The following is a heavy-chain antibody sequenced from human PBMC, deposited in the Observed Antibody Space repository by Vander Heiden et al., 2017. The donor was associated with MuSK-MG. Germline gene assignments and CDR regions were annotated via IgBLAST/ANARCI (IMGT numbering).Heavy chain of an antibody. Sequence: QAQLQESGPGLVRPSETVSLTCTVSGGSVRSGTYSWHWIRQSPGKGLEWIGYMYYKGSTNYNPSLESRASISIDASKSQFSLKLNSVTAADTAVYYCAREDRSWWMLDSWGQGTLVTVSS. CDR2: MYYKGST. CDR3: AREDRSWWMLDS. J-gene: IGHJ4*02. V-gene: IGHV4-61*01. D-gene: IGHD2-8*01. CDR1: GGSVRSGTYS.